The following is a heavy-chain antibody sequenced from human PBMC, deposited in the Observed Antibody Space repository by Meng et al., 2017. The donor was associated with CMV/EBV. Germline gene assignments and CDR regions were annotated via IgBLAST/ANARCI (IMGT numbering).Heavy chain of an antibody. CDR2: INPNSGGT. CDR3: ARGGIAVAGTYDY. CDR1: GYTFTGYY. Sequence: ASVKVSCKASGYTFTGYYMHWVGQAPGQGLEWMGWINPNSGGTNYAQKFQGRVTMTRDTSISTAYMELSRLRSDDTAVYYCARGGIAVAGTYDYWGQGTLVTVSS. D-gene: IGHD6-19*01. J-gene: IGHJ4*02. V-gene: IGHV1-2*02.